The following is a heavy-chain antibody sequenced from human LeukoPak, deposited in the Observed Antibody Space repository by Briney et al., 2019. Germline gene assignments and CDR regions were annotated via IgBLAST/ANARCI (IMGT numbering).Heavy chain of an antibody. J-gene: IGHJ4*02. CDR2: MNQDGSDT. CDR1: GFTLSSDW. Sequence: GGSLRLSCAVSGFTLSSDWMHWVRQAPGKGLEWVSRMNQDGSDTSYSDSVKGRFTISRDNAKNTVYLQMNSLRAEDSAVYYCATVFGYWGQGTLVTVSS. V-gene: IGHV3-74*01. CDR3: ATVFGY.